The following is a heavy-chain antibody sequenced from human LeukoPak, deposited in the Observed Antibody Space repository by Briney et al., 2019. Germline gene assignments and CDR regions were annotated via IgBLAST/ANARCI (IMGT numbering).Heavy chain of an antibody. Sequence: ASVKVSCKASGYTFTSYYMHWVRQAPGQGLEWMGIINPSGGSTSYAQKLQGRVTMTRDTSTSTVYMELSSLRSEDTAVYYCARSNYVGPPFDYWAREPWSPSPQ. CDR3: ARSNYVGPPFDY. CDR2: INPSGGST. J-gene: IGHJ4*02. CDR1: GYTFTSYY. D-gene: IGHD1-7*01. V-gene: IGHV1-46*01.